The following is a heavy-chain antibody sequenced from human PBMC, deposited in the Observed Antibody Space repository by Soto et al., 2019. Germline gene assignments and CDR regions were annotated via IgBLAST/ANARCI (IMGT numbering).Heavy chain of an antibody. Sequence: ETLSLTCTVSGGSISSSSYYWGWIRQPPGKGLEWIGSFYYSGSTYYNPSLKSRVTISVDTSKNQFSLKLSSVTAADTAVYYCARHKSSVTMVRGVIIPVVGWFDPWGQGTLVTVSS. CDR3: ARHKSSVTMVRGVIIPVVGWFDP. D-gene: IGHD3-10*01. CDR1: GGSISSSSYY. CDR2: FYYSGST. V-gene: IGHV4-39*01. J-gene: IGHJ5*02.